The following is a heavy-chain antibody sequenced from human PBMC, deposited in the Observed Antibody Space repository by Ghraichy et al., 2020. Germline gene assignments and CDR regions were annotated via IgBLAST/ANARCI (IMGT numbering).Heavy chain of an antibody. CDR1: GDGVSSNSAA. V-gene: IGHV6-1*01. J-gene: IGHJ4*02. CDR3: ARIYYDSSGYSSFDY. Sequence: SQTLSLTSAISGDGVSSNSAAWHWIRQSPSRGLEWLGRTYYRSKWYNDYAVSVKSRITINPDTSKNQFSLQLNSVTPEDTAVYYCARIYYDSSGYSSFDYWGQGTLVTVSS. D-gene: IGHD3-22*01. CDR2: TYYRSKWYN.